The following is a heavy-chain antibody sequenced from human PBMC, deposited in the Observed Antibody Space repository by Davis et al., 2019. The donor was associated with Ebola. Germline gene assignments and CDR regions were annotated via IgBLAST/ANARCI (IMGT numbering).Heavy chain of an antibody. Sequence: ASVKVSCKASGYTFTSYGISWVRQAPGQGLEWMGWISAYNGNTNYAQKLQGRVTMTTDTSTSTAYMELRSLRSEDTAVYYCARGGGVVVVAAGPRYYYGMDVWGKGTTVTVSS. CDR1: GYTFTSYG. CDR3: ARGGGVVVVAAGPRYYYGMDV. CDR2: ISAYNGNT. V-gene: IGHV1-18*01. D-gene: IGHD2-15*01. J-gene: IGHJ6*04.